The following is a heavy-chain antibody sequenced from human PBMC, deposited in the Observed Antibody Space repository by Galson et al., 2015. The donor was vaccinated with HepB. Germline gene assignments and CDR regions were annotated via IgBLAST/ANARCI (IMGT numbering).Heavy chain of an antibody. J-gene: IGHJ4*02. CDR1: GYTFTGYY. CDR3: ARGVRDGYTTYLPLIDY. CDR2: INPNSGGT. Sequence: SVKVSCKASGYTFTGYYMHWVRQAPGQGLEWMGWINPNSGGTNYAQKFQGWVTMTRDTSISTAYMELSRLRSDDTAVYYCARGVRDGYTTYLPLIDYWGQGTLVTVSS. D-gene: IGHD5-24*01. V-gene: IGHV1-2*04.